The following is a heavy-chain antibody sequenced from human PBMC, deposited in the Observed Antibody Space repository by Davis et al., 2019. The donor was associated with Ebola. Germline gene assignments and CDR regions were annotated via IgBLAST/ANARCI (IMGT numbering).Heavy chain of an antibody. Sequence: GESLKIPCGASGFTFRSYAMTWVRQAPGKGLEWVSTISGSGDSTFYADSVKGRFTISRDNSKNTLYLQMNSLRAEDTAVYYCARVDTTKTYYYGMDVWGQGTTVTVSS. J-gene: IGHJ6*02. V-gene: IGHV3-23*01. CDR1: GFTFRSYA. CDR2: ISGSGDST. D-gene: IGHD1-1*01. CDR3: ARVDTTKTYYYGMDV.